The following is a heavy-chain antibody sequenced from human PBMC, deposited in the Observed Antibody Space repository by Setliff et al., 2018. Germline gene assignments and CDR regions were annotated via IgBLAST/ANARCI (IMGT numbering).Heavy chain of an antibody. CDR1: GYTFSANA. CDR3: TRGPGPWVVVAMPFDC. Sequence: GASVKVSCKASGYTFSANAIHWVRQAPGQRLEWMGWISAYAQKFQGRVTMTTDTSTNTAHMELRSLTSADTAIYYCTRGPGPWVVVAMPFDCWGQGTLVTVSS. V-gene: IGHV1-3*01. CDR2: ISA. D-gene: IGHD5-12*01. J-gene: IGHJ4*02.